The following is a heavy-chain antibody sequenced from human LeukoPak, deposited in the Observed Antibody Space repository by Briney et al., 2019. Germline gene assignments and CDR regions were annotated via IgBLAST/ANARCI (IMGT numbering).Heavy chain of an antibody. D-gene: IGHD6-6*01. CDR2: IYYSGST. Sequence: KSSETQSLTCTVSGGSISSSSYYWGWIRQPPGKGLEWIGSIYYSGSTYYNPSLKSRVTMSVDTSKNQFSLKLSSVTAADTAMYYCARDNEVAARSFDYWGQGTLVTVSS. J-gene: IGHJ4*02. V-gene: IGHV4-39*07. CDR3: ARDNEVAARSFDY. CDR1: GGSISSSSYY.